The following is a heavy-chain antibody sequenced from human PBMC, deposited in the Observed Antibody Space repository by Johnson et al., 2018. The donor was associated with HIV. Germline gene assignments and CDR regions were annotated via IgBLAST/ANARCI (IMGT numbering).Heavy chain of an antibody. J-gene: IGHJ3*02. D-gene: IGHD3-10*01. CDR1: GFTFDDHG. Sequence: EMQLVESGGGVVRPGGSLRLSCAASGFTFDDHGMSWVRQAPGKGLEWVGRIKSKTDGGTTDFTAPVKGRFTIARDNAKRSLFLQMNSLRVEDTAVYFCGSLGDGHQKGAFEIWGHGTMVTVSS. CDR2: IKSKTDGGTT. CDR3: GSLGDGHQKGAFEI. V-gene: IGHV3-15*01.